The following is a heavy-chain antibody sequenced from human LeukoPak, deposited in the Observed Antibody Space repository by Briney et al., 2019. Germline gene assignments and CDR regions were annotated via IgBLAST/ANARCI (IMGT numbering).Heavy chain of an antibody. CDR1: GYTFTSYY. D-gene: IGHD5-12*01. V-gene: IGHV1-46*01. Sequence: ASVKVSCKASGYTFTSYYMHWVRQAPGQGLEWMGIINPSGGSTSYAQKFQGKVTMTRDTSISTAYMELSRLRSDDTAVYYCARDLVATTYYYYGMDVWGQGTTVTVSS. J-gene: IGHJ6*02. CDR3: ARDLVATTYYYYGMDV. CDR2: INPSGGST.